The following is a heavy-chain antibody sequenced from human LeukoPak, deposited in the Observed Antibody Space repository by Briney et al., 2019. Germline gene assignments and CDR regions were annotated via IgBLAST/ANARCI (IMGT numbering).Heavy chain of an antibody. CDR1: GGTFSSYA. CDR2: IIPIFGTA. V-gene: IGHV1-69*05. Sequence: SVKVSCKASGGTFSSYAISWVRQAPGQGLEWMGRIIPIFGTANYAQKFQGRVTITTDESTSTAYMELSGLRSEDTAVYYCARDVVAAVSNWFDPWGQGTLVTVSS. J-gene: IGHJ5*02. CDR3: ARDVVAAVSNWFDP. D-gene: IGHD6-13*01.